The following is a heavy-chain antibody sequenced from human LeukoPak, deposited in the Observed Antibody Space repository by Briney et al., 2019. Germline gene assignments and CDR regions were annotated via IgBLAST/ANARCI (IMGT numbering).Heavy chain of an antibody. Sequence: ASVKVSCKASGYTFTGYYMHWVRQAPGQGLEWMGWINPNSGGTNYAQKFQGRVTMTRDTSISTAYMELSRLRSDDTAVYYCARDSSSWYQLIYYYYYMDVWAKGPRSPSP. V-gene: IGHV1-2*02. CDR3: ARDSSSWYQLIYYYYYMDV. J-gene: IGHJ6*03. CDR1: GYTFTGYY. D-gene: IGHD6-13*01. CDR2: INPNSGGT.